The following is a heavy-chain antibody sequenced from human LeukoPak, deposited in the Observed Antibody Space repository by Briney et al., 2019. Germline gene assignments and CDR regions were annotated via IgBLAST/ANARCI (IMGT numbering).Heavy chain of an antibody. CDR2: IKSKTDGGTT. Sequence: PGGSLRLSCAASGFTFGNAWMSWVRQAPGKGLEWVGRIKSKTDGGTTDYAAPVKGRFTISRDDSKNTLYLQMNSLKTEYTAVYYCTTDPSPPYYYGSVGYWGQGTLVTVSS. J-gene: IGHJ4*02. D-gene: IGHD3-10*01. CDR3: TTDPSPPYYYGSVGY. CDR1: GFTFGNAW. V-gene: IGHV3-15*01.